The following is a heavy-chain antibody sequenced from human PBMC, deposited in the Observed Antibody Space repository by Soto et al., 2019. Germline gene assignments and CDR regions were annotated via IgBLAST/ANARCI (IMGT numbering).Heavy chain of an antibody. CDR2: ISWNSGSI. D-gene: IGHD5-18*01. V-gene: IGHV3-9*01. J-gene: IGHJ4*02. Sequence: EVQLVESGGGLVQPGRSLRLSCAASGFTFDDYAMHWVRQAPGKGLEWVSGISWNSGSIGYADSVKGRFTISRDNAKNSLYLKMNSLRAEDTALYYCAKDIDVDTAMWGQGTLVTVSS. CDR1: GFTFDDYA. CDR3: AKDIDVDTAM.